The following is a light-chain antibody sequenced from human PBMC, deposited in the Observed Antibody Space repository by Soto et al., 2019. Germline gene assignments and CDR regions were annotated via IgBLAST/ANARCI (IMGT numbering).Light chain of an antibody. J-gene: IGLJ2*01. CDR3: ATWDDSLNGVL. Sequence: QSVLTQPPSTSATPGQRVTISCAGASSNIGSNTVNWYQQLPGTAPKLLIYSNNQRPSGVPDRFSGSKSGTLASLAISGLLSEDEADYYCATWDDSLNGVLFGGGTKVTVL. V-gene: IGLV1-44*01. CDR1: SSNIGSNT. CDR2: SNN.